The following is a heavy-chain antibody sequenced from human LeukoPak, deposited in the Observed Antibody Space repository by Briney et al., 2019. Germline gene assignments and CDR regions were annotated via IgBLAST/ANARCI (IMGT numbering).Heavy chain of an antibody. CDR3: ARRDVFDI. V-gene: IGHV3-21*01. CDR2: ISSSSNYI. J-gene: IGHJ3*02. CDR1: GFTLSSYS. Sequence: PGGSLRLSCAASGFTLSSYSMNWVRQAPGKGLEWVSSISSSSNYISYADSVKGRFTISRDNAKKSLYLQMSSLRAEDTAVYYCARRDVFDIGGEGTMVTVSS.